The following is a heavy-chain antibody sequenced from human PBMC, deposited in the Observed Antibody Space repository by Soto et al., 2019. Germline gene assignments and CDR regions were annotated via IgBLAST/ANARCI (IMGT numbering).Heavy chain of an antibody. Sequence: EVQLLESGGGLVQPGGSPRLSCAASGFTFSSYAMSWVRQAPGKGLEWVSAISGSGGSTYYADSVKGRFTISRDNSKNTLYLQMNSLRAEDTAVYYCASGSSHWGVRGVFGPWGQGTLVTVSS. J-gene: IGHJ5*02. V-gene: IGHV3-23*01. CDR2: ISGSGGST. CDR1: GFTFSSYA. CDR3: ASGSSHWGVRGVFGP. D-gene: IGHD3-10*01.